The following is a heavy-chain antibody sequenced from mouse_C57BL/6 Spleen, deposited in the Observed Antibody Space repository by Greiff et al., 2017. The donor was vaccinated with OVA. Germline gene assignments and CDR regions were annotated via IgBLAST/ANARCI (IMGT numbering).Heavy chain of an antibody. CDR2: IDPSDSYT. Sequence: VQLQQPGAELVRPGTSVKLSCKASGYTFTSYWMHWVKQRPGQGLEWIGVIDPSDSYTNYNQKFKGKATLTVDTSSSTAYMQLSSLTSEDSAVYYCASPTGYFDYWGQGTTLTVSS. J-gene: IGHJ2*01. V-gene: IGHV1-59*01. D-gene: IGHD4-1*02. CDR3: ASPTGYFDY. CDR1: GYTFTSYW.